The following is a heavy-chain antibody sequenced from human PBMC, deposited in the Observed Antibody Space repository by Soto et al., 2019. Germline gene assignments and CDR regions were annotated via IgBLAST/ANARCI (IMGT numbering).Heavy chain of an antibody. CDR2: IYYSGST. J-gene: IGHJ4*02. CDR3: AREDPFTGRLAY. D-gene: IGHD3-16*01. V-gene: IGHV4-59*01. CDR1: GGSISSYY. Sequence: SETLSLTCTVSGGSISSYYWSWIRQPPGKGLEWIGYIYYSGSTNYNPSLKSRVTISVDTSKNQFSLKLSSVTAADTAVYYCAREDPFTGRLAYWGQGTLVTVSS.